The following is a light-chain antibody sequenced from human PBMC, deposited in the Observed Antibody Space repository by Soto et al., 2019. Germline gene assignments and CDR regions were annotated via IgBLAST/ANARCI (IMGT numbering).Light chain of an antibody. CDR1: QSVSSN. CDR2: GAS. Sequence: EIVMTQSPATLSXXXXXXXXXXXXXSQSVSSNLAWYQQTPGQAPMLLIYGASXXATVIPTRFSGSGSGTEFTLTISSLQSEDFAVYYCQQYNNWPPITFGQGTRLEI. J-gene: IGKJ5*01. CDR3: QQYNNWPPIT. V-gene: IGKV3-15*01.